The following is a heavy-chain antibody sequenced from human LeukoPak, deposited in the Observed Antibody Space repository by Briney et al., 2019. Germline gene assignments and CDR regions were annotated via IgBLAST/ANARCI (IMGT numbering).Heavy chain of an antibody. J-gene: IGHJ4*02. V-gene: IGHV1-8*01. Sequence: ASVKVSCKASGYTFTSYDINWVRQAAGQGLEWMGWMNPNSGETGYVEKFQGRVTTTRDTSITTAYMELSSLRSEDTAVYYCTRSGFGGGVHFDYWGQGTPVTVSS. D-gene: IGHD3-16*01. CDR2: MNPNSGET. CDR1: GYTFTSYD. CDR3: TRSGFGGGVHFDY.